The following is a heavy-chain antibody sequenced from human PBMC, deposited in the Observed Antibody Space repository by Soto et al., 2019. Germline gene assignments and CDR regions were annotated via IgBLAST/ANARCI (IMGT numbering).Heavy chain of an antibody. J-gene: IGHJ5*02. CDR1: GYTFTSYG. Sequence: GASVKVSCKASGYTFTSYGISWVRQAPGQGLEWMGWISAYNGNTNYAQKLQGRVTMTTDTSTSTAYMELRSLRSDDTAVYYCARDREDIVATMTWNWFDPWGQGTLVTVSS. CDR3: ARDREDIVATMTWNWFDP. V-gene: IGHV1-18*01. CDR2: ISAYNGNT. D-gene: IGHD5-12*01.